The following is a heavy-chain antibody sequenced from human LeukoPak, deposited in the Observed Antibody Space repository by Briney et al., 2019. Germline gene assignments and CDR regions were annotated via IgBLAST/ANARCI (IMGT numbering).Heavy chain of an antibody. CDR1: GFTFSHYA. J-gene: IGHJ4*02. CDR2: IDGGGGNT. V-gene: IGHV3-23*01. D-gene: IGHD1-26*01. Sequence: QPGGSLRLSCAVSGFTFSHYAMAWVRQAPGRGLEWVSTIDGGGGNTHYADSVKGRFTISRDNSRDTLFLQMNSLRADDTAIYYCAKDVGGFLFGYWGPGTLVTVSS. CDR3: AKDVGGFLFGY.